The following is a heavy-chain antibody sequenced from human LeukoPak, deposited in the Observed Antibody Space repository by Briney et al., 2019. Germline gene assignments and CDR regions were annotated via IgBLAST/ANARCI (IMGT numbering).Heavy chain of an antibody. CDR3: VRDARITRRSSWTIFDY. CDR2: INPNSGGT. CDR1: GYTFTGYY. V-gene: IGHV1-2*02. J-gene: IGHJ4*02. Sequence: ASVKVSCKASGYTFTGYYMHWVRQAPGQGLEWMGWINPNSGGTNYAQKFQGRVTMTRDTSISTAYMELSRLRSDDTAVYYCVRDARITRRSSWTIFDYWGQGTLVTVSS. D-gene: IGHD6-13*01.